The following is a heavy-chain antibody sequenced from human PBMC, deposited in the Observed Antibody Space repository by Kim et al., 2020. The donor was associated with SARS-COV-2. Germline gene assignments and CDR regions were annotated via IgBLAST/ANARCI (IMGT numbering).Heavy chain of an antibody. Sequence: SVKSRITINPDTSKNQFYLQLNSVTPEDTAVYYCAIGYSSGWFGSYYFDYWGQGTLVTVSS. CDR3: AIGYSSGWFGSYYFDY. D-gene: IGHD6-19*01. J-gene: IGHJ4*02. V-gene: IGHV6-1*01.